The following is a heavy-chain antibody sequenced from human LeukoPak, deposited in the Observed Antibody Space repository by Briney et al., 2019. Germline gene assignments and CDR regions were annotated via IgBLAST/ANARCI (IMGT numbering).Heavy chain of an antibody. V-gene: IGHV4-38-2*02. CDR2: IYHSGST. CDR3: ARESGSGSYQDY. D-gene: IGHD3-10*01. J-gene: IGHJ4*02. CDR1: GYSISSGYY. Sequence: PSETLSLTCTVSGYSISSGYYWGWIRQPPGKGLEWIGSIYHSGSTYYNPSLKSRVTISVDTSKNQFSLKLSSVTAADTAVYYCARESGSGSYQDYWGQGTLVTVSS.